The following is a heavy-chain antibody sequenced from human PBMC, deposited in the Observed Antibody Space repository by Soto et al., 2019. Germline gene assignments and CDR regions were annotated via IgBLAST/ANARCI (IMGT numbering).Heavy chain of an antibody. J-gene: IGHJ5*02. V-gene: IGHV5-51*01. CDR3: ARHGFYGDYSSNYFDP. CDR1: GESFSSWW. CDR2: IYPSDSQT. Sequence: GEALKISCEGSGESFSSWWSAWVRQIPGKGLEYMGIIYPSDSQTRYSPSFQGQVTISADKSISTAYLQWSSLKASDTAIYYCARHGFYGDYSSNYFDPWGQGNLV. D-gene: IGHD4-17*01.